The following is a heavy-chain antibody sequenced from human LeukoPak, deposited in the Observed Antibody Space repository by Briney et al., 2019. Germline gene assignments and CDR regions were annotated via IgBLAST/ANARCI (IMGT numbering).Heavy chain of an antibody. V-gene: IGHV4-4*09. Sequence: SATLSLTCTVSGGSISGYYWSWIRQPPGKGLEWIGNIYTGGSTKYNPSLKSRVTISVDTSKNQFSLRLTSVTAADTAVYYCARLSDYGGNWAQPHFDSWGQGTLVTVSS. D-gene: IGHD4-23*01. CDR3: ARLSDYGGNWAQPHFDS. CDR2: IYTGGST. J-gene: IGHJ4*02. CDR1: GGSISGYY.